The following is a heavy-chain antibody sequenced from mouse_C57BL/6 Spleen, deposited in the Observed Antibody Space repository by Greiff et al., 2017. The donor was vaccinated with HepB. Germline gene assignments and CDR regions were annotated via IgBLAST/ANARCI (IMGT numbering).Heavy chain of an antibody. CDR3: ARQGLDYFFDY. CDR1: GFTFSSYG. J-gene: IGHJ2*01. CDR2: ISSGGSYT. Sequence: EVKLQESGGDLVKPGGSLKLSCAASGFTFSSYGMSWVRQTPDKRLEWVATISSGGSYTYYPDSVKGRFTISRDNAKNTLYLQMSSLKSEDTAMYYCARQGLDYFFDYWGQGTTLTVSS. V-gene: IGHV5-6*01. D-gene: IGHD3-3*01.